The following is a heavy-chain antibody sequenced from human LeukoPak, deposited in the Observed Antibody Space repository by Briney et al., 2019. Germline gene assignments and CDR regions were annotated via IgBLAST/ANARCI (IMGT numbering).Heavy chain of an antibody. D-gene: IGHD2-2*01. Sequence: SETLSLTCTVSGGSISSSSYYWGWIRQPPGKGLEWIGSIYYSGSTYYNPSLKSRVTISVDTSKNQFSLKLSSVTAADTAVYYCARYCSSTSCYPPRAFDIWGQGTMVTVSS. CDR3: ARYCSSTSCYPPRAFDI. J-gene: IGHJ3*02. V-gene: IGHV4-39*01. CDR1: GGSISSSSYY. CDR2: IYYSGST.